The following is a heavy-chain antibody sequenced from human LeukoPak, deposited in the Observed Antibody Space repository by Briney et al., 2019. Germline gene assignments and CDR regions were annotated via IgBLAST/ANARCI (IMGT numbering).Heavy chain of an antibody. V-gene: IGHV4-59*01. D-gene: IGHD1-26*01. Sequence: SETLSLTCTVSGGSISSYYWSWIRQPPGKGLEWIGYIYYSGSTNYNPSLKSRVTISVGTSKNQFSLKLSSVTAADTGVYYCARQWELRGWFDPWGQGTLVTVSS. CDR2: IYYSGST. J-gene: IGHJ5*02. CDR1: GGSISSYY. CDR3: ARQWELRGWFDP.